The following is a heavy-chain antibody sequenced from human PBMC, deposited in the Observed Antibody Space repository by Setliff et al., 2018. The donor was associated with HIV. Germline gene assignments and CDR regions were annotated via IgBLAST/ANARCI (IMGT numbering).Heavy chain of an antibody. CDR3: SRGSPTAGDY. V-gene: IGHV1-8*01. Sequence: ASVKVSCKASGYTFTSYDVNWVRQAPGQGLEWMGWMNPNSGNTGYAQNFQGRVTMTRNTSISTAYMELTSLRFEDTAVYYCSRGSPTAGDYWGQGTLVTVSS. CDR1: GYTFTSYD. CDR2: MNPNSGNT. J-gene: IGHJ4*02.